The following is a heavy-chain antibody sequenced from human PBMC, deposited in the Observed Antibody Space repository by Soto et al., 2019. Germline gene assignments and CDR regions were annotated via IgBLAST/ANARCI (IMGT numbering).Heavy chain of an antibody. V-gene: IGHV3-21*01. CDR2: ISSSSSYI. CDR1: GFTFSSYS. D-gene: IGHD4-17*01. Sequence: EVQLVESGGGLVKPGGSPRLSCAASGFTFSSYSMNWVRQAPGKGLEWVSSISSSSSYIYYADSVKGRFTISRDNAKNSLYLQMNSLRAEDTAVYYCARGGGTTVVTDSGYWGQGTLVTVSS. CDR3: ARGGGTTVVTDSGY. J-gene: IGHJ4*02.